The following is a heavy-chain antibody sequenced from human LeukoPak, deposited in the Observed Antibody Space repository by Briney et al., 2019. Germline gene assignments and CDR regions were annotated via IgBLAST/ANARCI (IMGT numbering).Heavy chain of an antibody. CDR3: ARRYSSSWYFDY. CDR1: GGSISSYY. CDR2: IYTSGST. J-gene: IGHJ4*02. V-gene: IGHV4-4*07. D-gene: IGHD6-13*01. Sequence: ASETLSLTCTVSGGSISSYYWSWIRQPAGKGLEWIGRIYTSGSTDYNPSLKSRVTMPVDTSKSQFSLKLNSVTAADTAMYYCARRYSSSWYFDYWGQGTLVTVSS.